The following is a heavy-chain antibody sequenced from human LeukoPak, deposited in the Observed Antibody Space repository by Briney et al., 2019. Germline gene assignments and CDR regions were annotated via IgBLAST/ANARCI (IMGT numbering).Heavy chain of an antibody. V-gene: IGHV4-59*01. D-gene: IGHD2-21*02. J-gene: IGHJ3*02. CDR2: IYYSGST. Sequence: SETLSLTCTVSGGSISSYYWSWIRQPPGKGLEWIGYIYYSGSTNYNPSLKSRVTISVDTSKNQFSLKLSSVTAADTAVYYCARDGPLTDDAFDIWGQGTMVTVSS. CDR1: GGSISSYY. CDR3: ARDGPLTDDAFDI.